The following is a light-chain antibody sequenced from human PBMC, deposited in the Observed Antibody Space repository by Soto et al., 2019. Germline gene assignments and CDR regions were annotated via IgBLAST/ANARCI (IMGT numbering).Light chain of an antibody. V-gene: IGLV2-14*01. CDR1: SSDVGRYNY. Sequence: QSVLTQPASVSGSPGQSITISCTGTSSDVGRYNYVSWYQQYPGKAPKLIIFEVSIRPSGVSNRFSGSKSGTTASLTISGLQIEDEADYYCSSYTSRTSVVFGGGTKRTVL. CDR2: EVS. J-gene: IGLJ2*01. CDR3: SSYTSRTSVV.